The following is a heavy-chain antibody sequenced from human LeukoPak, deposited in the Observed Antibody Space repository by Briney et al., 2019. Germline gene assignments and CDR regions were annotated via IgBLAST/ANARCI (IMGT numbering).Heavy chain of an antibody. J-gene: IGHJ6*03. D-gene: IGHD6-6*01. CDR1: GYTFTGYY. V-gene: IGHV1-2*02. Sequence: ASVKVSCKASGYTFTGYYMHWVRQAPGQGLEWMGWINPNSGGTNYAQKFQGRVTMTRDTSISTAYMELSRLRSDDKAVYYCARAGGSSSSYYYYYMDVWGKGTTVTVSS. CDR3: ARAGGSSSSYYYYYMDV. CDR2: INPNSGGT.